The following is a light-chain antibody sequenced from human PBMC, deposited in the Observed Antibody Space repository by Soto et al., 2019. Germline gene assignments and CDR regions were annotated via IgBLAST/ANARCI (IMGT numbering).Light chain of an antibody. Sequence: DLQMTQSPSSLSASVGDRVTITCRASQVIRNYLAWYQQKPGKAPKLLIYAASTLQSGVPSRFSGSGSGTDFTLTISSLQPEDVATYYCQKYNSALSFTFGPGTKVNIK. CDR1: QVIRNY. CDR3: QKYNSALSFT. V-gene: IGKV1-27*01. J-gene: IGKJ3*01. CDR2: AAS.